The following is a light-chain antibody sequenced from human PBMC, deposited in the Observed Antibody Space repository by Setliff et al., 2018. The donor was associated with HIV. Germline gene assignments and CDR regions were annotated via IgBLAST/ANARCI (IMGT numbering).Light chain of an antibody. Sequence: SYELTQPPSVSVAPGKTAKITCGGNNIGGKSMHWYQQRPGQAPVLVIYYDSDRPSGIPERFSGSNSGNTATLTISRVEAGDEADYYCQVWDTSSDHPYVFGTGTKVTVL. CDR2: YDS. V-gene: IGLV3-21*04. J-gene: IGLJ1*01. CDR3: QVWDTSSDHPYV. CDR1: NIGGKS.